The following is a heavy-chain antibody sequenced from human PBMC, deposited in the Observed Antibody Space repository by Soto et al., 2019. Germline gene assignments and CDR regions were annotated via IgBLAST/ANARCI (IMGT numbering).Heavy chain of an antibody. V-gene: IGHV4-31*03. CDR3: ARDRSRGIRATDYYYGMDV. Sequence: SETLSLTCTVSGGSISSGGYYWSWIRQHPGKGLEWIGYIYYSGSTYYDPSLKSRVTISVDTSKNQFSLKLSSVTAADTAVYYCARDRSRGIRATDYYYGMDVWGQGTTVTVSS. CDR2: IYYSGST. J-gene: IGHJ6*02. D-gene: IGHD5-12*01. CDR1: GGSISSGGYY.